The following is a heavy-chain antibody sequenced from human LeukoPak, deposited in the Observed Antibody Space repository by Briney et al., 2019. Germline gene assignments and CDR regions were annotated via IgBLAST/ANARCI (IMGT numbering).Heavy chain of an antibody. V-gene: IGHV3-53*04. J-gene: IGHJ5*02. D-gene: IGHD3-3*01. CDR3: ARVRFPNWFDP. CDR1: GFTFSSNY. CDR2: IYSGGST. Sequence: PGGSLRLSCAASGFTFSSNYMSWVRQAPGKGLEWVAVIYSGGSTYYADSVKGRFTISRHNSKNTLYLQMNRLRAEDTAVYYCARVRFPNWFDPWGQGTLVTVSS.